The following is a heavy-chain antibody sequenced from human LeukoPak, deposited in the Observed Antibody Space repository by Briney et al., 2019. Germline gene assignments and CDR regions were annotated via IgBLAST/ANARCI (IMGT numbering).Heavy chain of an antibody. D-gene: IGHD5-24*01. V-gene: IGHV4-39*01. J-gene: IGHJ4*02. CDR3: ARQATEMEFDY. Sequence: SETLSLTCTVSGASISGSGYYWGWIRQPPGKGLEWIGSIYSSGSTYYNASLQSRVTISVDTSKNQFSLKLSSVTAADTAVHYCARQATEMEFDYWGQGTLVTVSS. CDR1: GASISGSGYY. CDR2: IYSSGST.